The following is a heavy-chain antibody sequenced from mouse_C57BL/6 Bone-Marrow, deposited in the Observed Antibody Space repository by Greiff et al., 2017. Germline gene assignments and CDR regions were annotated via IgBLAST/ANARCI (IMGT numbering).Heavy chain of an antibody. CDR2: ISRGGSYT. CDR1: GFTFSSYG. V-gene: IGHV5-6*01. Sequence: EVQGVESGGDLVKPGASLKLSCAASGFTFSSYGMSWVRQTPDKRLEWVATISRGGSYTNYPDSVKGRCTISRDNAKNTLYLQMSSLKSEDPAVSDCARRTGYCWLALWGRGTLVTVT. J-gene: IGHJ3*01. CDR3: ARRTGYCWLAL. D-gene: IGHD2-3*01.